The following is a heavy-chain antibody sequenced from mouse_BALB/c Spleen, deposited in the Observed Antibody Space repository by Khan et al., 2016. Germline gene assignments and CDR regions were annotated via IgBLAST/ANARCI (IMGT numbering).Heavy chain of an antibody. CDR1: GDSITSGY. V-gene: IGHV3-8*02. Sequence: EVQLQESGPSLVKPSQTMYLTCSVTGDSITSGYWNWIRKFPGNKLEYMGYISYSASTYYNPSLKSRNSITRDTSKNQYDLQLNSVTTEDTATYYCASMVTTYYCDYWGQGTTLTVSS. D-gene: IGHD2-1*01. CDR3: ASMVTTYYCDY. CDR2: ISYSAST. J-gene: IGHJ2*01.